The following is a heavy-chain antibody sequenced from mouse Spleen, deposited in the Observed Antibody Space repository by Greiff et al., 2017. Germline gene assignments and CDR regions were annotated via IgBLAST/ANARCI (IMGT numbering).Heavy chain of an antibody. V-gene: IGHV1-7*01. D-gene: IGHD2-4*01. J-gene: IGHJ4*01. CDR1: GYTFTSYW. CDR3: ARRDYDGAMDY. CDR2: INPSTGYT. Sequence: QVQLKESGAELAKPGASVKMSCTASGYTFTSYWMHWVKQRPGQGLEWIGYINPSTGYTEYNQKFKDKATLTADKSSSTAYMQLSSLTSEDSAVYYCARRDYDGAMDYWGQGTSVTVSS.